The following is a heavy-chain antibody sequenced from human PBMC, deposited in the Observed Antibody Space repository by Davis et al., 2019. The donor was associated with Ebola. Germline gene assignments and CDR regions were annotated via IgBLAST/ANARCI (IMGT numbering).Heavy chain of an antibody. J-gene: IGHJ6*02. V-gene: IGHV5-10-1*01. CDR1: GYSFTSYW. CDR2: IDPSDSYT. D-gene: IGHD1-7*01. CDR3: ARQNYVYYYYGMDV. Sequence: GESLKISCKGSGYSFTSYWISWVRQMPGKGLEWMGRIDPSDSYTNYSPSFQGHVTISADKFISTAYLQWSSLKASDTAMYYCARQNYVYYYYGMDVWGQGTTVTVSS.